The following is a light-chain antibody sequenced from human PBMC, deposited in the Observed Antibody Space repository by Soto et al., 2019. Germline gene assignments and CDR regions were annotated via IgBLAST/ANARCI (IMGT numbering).Light chain of an antibody. CDR3: QQFGSSPPMT. V-gene: IGKV3-20*01. CDR1: QGIGDT. CDR2: GAS. Sequence: EVVMTQSPAPPSVSPGEGVTLSCRASQGIGDTLAWYQHKPGQAPRLLISGASSRATGIPDRFSGSGSGADFTLTISRLEPEDFAVYYCQQFGSSPPMTFGQGTRLEIK. J-gene: IGKJ5*01.